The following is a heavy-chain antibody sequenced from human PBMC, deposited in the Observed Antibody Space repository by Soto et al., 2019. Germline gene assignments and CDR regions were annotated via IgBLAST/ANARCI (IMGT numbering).Heavy chain of an antibody. J-gene: IGHJ4*02. Sequence: QVQLVQSGAEVKKPGSSMKVSCKASGGTFSSYTISWVRQAPGQGLEWMGRIIPILGIANYAQKFQGRVTVTADKSTSTAYMELRSLRSEDTAVYYCWSYYGSASYYHLASGGQGPLFPVP. CDR3: WSYYGSASYYHLAS. D-gene: IGHD3-10*01. CDR1: GGTFSSYT. V-gene: IGHV1-69*02. CDR2: IIPILGIA.